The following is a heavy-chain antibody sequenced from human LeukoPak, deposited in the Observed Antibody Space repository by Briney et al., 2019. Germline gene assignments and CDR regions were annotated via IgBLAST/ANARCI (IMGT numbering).Heavy chain of an antibody. V-gene: IGHV3-53*01. Sequence: GGSLRLSCAASGFTVSSNYMSWVRQAPGKGLEWVSIIYDSGSTYYADSVKGRFTISRDSSKNTVYLQMNSLRAEDTAVYYCARTLLGRGNYFDSWGQGTLVTVSS. CDR1: GFTVSSNY. J-gene: IGHJ4*02. CDR3: ARTLLGRGNYFDS. D-gene: IGHD7-27*01. CDR2: IYDSGST.